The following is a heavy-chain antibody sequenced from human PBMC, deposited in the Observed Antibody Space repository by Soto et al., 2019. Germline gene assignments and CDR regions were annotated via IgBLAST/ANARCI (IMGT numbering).Heavy chain of an antibody. Sequence: SGPTLVNPTQTLTLTCTFSGFSLSTSGVGVGWIRQPPGKALEWLSLIYWDDDKRYSPSLKSRLTITKDTSKNQVVLTMTNMDPVDTATYYCAHNVGADFWSGYYFDYWGQGTLVTVSS. CDR2: IYWDDDK. D-gene: IGHD3-3*01. J-gene: IGHJ4*02. CDR1: GFSLSTSGVG. V-gene: IGHV2-5*02. CDR3: AHNVGADFWSGYYFDY.